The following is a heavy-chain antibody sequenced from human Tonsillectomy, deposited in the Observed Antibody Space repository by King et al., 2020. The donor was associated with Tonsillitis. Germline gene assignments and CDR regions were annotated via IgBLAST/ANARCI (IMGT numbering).Heavy chain of an antibody. J-gene: IGHJ4*02. CDR2: IGTAGDT. Sequence: VQLVQSGGGLVQPGGSLRLSCAASGFTFSSYDMHWVRQATGKGLEWVSAIGTAGDTYYPGSVKGRFTISRENAKNSLYLQMNSLRAGDTAVYYCARDGGGGGIDSWGQGTLVTVSS. CDR1: GFTFSSYD. V-gene: IGHV3-13*01. CDR3: ARDGGGGGIDS. D-gene: IGHD3-16*01.